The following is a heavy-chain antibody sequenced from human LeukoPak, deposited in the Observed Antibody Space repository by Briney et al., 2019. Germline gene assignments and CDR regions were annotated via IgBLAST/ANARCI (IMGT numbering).Heavy chain of an antibody. J-gene: IGHJ3*02. V-gene: IGHV3-23*01. CDR3: AKSQFGGVFDGFDI. CDR2: ISGSGAST. Sequence: GGSLSLSCAASGFTFSDYAMSWVRQAPGKGLEWVSAISGSGASTYYADSVKSRFTISRDNSKNTLYVQMNSLRAEDTAVYYCAKSQFGGVFDGFDIWGKGTMVSSSS. D-gene: IGHD3-16*01. CDR1: GFTFSDYA.